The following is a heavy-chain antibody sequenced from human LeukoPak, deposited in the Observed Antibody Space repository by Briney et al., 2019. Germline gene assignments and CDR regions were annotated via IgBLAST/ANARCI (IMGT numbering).Heavy chain of an antibody. Sequence: SETLSLTCTVSGGSISSSSYYWGWIRQPPGKGLEWIGSIYYSGSTYYNPSLKSRVTISVDTSKNQFSLKLSSVTAADTAVYYCARLYDSSGYPIDCWGQGTLVTVSS. D-gene: IGHD3-22*01. CDR3: ARLYDSSGYPIDC. V-gene: IGHV4-39*01. CDR1: GGSISSSSYY. J-gene: IGHJ4*02. CDR2: IYYSGST.